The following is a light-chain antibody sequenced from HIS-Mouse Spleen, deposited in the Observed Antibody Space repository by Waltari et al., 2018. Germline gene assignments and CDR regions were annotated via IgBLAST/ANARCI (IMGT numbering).Light chain of an antibody. CDR3: CSYAGSSTWV. CDR1: SSDVGIFNL. V-gene: IGLV2-23*01. J-gene: IGLJ3*02. CDR2: EGS. Sequence: QSALTQPASVSGSPGQSITISCTVTSSDVGIFNLVSGYPQHPGKAPKLMIYEGSKRPSGVSNRFSGSKSGNTASLTISGLQAEDEADYYCCSYAGSSTWVFGGGTKLTVL.